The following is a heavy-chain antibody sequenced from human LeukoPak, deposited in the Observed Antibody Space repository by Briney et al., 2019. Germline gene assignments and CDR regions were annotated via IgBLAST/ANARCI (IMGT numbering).Heavy chain of an antibody. V-gene: IGHV1-8*01. CDR2: MNPNSGNT. CDR1: GYTFTSYD. Sequence: ASVKVSCKASGYTFTSYDINWVRQATGQGLEWMGWMNPNSGNTGYAQKFQGRVTMTRNTSISTAYMELSRLRSDDTAVYYCARDPIANYYDSSAWGQGTLVTVSS. D-gene: IGHD3-22*01. J-gene: IGHJ5*02. CDR3: ARDPIANYYDSSA.